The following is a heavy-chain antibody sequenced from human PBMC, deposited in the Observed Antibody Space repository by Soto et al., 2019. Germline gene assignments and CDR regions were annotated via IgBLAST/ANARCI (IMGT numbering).Heavy chain of an antibody. CDR2: IYHSGST. V-gene: IGHV4-4*02. CDR1: GGSISSSNW. J-gene: IGHJ4*02. Sequence: SETLSLTCAVSGGSISSSNWWSWVRQPPGKGLEWIGEIYHSGSTNYNPSLKSRVTISVDKSKNQFSLKLSSVTAADTAVYYCARDSLIFLTGFDYWGQGTLVTVSS. D-gene: IGHD3-9*01. CDR3: ARDSLIFLTGFDY.